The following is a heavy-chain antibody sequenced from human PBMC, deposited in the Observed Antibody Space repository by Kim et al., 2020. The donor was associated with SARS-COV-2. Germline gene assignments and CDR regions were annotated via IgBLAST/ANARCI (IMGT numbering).Heavy chain of an antibody. CDR3: ARDLGRWFGELSHNWFDP. CDR1: GFTFSSYA. J-gene: IGHJ5*02. Sequence: GGSLRLSCAASGFTFSSYAMHWVRQAPGKGLEWVAVISYDGSNKYYADSVKGRFTISRDNSKNTLYLQMNSLRAEDTAVYYCARDLGRWFGELSHNWFDP. CDR2: ISYDGSNK. V-gene: IGHV3-30*04. D-gene: IGHD3-10*01.